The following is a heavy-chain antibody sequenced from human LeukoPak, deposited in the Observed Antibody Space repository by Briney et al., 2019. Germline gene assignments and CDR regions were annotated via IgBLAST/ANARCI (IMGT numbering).Heavy chain of an antibody. CDR1: GFTFDDYA. D-gene: IGHD3-9*01. Sequence: GRSLRLSCAASGFTFDDYAMHWVRQAPGEGLEWVSGISWNSDTIGYADSVKGRFTISRDNAKNSLYLQMNSLRAEDTALYYCAKDKTGFFDWLSNFDYWGQGTLVTVSS. V-gene: IGHV3-9*01. J-gene: IGHJ4*02. CDR2: ISWNSDTI. CDR3: AKDKTGFFDWLSNFDY.